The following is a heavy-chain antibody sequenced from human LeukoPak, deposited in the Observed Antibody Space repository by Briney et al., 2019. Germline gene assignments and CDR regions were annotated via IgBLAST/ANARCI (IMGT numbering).Heavy chain of an antibody. J-gene: IGHJ4*02. CDR3: ATGRRYSSGWYYFDY. CDR2: FDPEDGET. CDR1: EYTLTELS. V-gene: IGHV1-24*01. Sequence: ASVKVSCKVSEYTLTELSMHWVRQAPGKGLEWMGGFDPEDGETIYAQKFQGRVTMTEDTSTDTAYMELSSLRSEDTAVYYCATGRRYSSGWYYFDYWGQGTLVTVSS. D-gene: IGHD6-19*01.